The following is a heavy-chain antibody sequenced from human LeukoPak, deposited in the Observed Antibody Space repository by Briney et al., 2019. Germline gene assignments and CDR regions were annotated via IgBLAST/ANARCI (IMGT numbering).Heavy chain of an antibody. J-gene: IGHJ4*02. Sequence: PGGSLRLSCAASGFTFSSYGMHWVRQAPGKGLEWVAVIWYDGSNKYYADSVKGRFTISRDNSKNTLYLQMNSLRAEDTAVYYCAKGGRRDGYNPGAFDYWGQGTLVTVSS. D-gene: IGHD5-24*01. CDR1: GFTFSSYG. CDR2: IWYDGSNK. CDR3: AKGGRRDGYNPGAFDY. V-gene: IGHV3-33*06.